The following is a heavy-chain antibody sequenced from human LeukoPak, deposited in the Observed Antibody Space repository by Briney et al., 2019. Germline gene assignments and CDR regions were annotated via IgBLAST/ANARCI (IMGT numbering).Heavy chain of an antibody. CDR1: GFTFSSYA. J-gene: IGHJ4*02. Sequence: QPGGSLRLSCAASGFTFSSYAMSWVRQAPGKGLEGVSAISGSGGSTYYADSVKGRFTISRDNSKNTLYLQMNSLRAEDTAVYYCAKDLGYCSGGSCYPFDYWGQGTLVTVSS. CDR3: AKDLGYCSGGSCYPFDY. D-gene: IGHD2-15*01. CDR2: ISGSGGST. V-gene: IGHV3-23*01.